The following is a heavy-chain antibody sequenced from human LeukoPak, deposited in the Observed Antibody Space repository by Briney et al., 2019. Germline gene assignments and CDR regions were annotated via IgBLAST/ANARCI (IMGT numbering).Heavy chain of an antibody. D-gene: IGHD2-8*02. V-gene: IGHV4-39*07. CDR2: FYTIGSA. Sequence: PSETLSLTCTVSGGSISSSSYYWGWIRQPPGKGLEWIGSFYTIGSAYYNPSLKSRVTILVDMSKSQFSLKLSSVTAADTAVYYCARDSGPPNYYFDYWGQGTLVTVSS. CDR1: GGSISSSSYY. CDR3: ARDSGPPNYYFDY. J-gene: IGHJ4*02.